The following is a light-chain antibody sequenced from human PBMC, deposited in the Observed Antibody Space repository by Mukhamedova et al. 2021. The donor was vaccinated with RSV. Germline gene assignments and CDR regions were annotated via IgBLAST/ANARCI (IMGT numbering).Light chain of an antibody. CDR1: QSVSSY. V-gene: IGKV3-15*01. Sequence: GERATLSCRASQSVSSYLAWYQQKPGQAPRLLIYGASTRATGIPARFSGSGSGTEFTLTISSLQSEDFAVYYCQQYNNWPPLTFG. CDR3: QQYNNWPPLT. J-gene: IGKJ4*01. CDR2: GAS.